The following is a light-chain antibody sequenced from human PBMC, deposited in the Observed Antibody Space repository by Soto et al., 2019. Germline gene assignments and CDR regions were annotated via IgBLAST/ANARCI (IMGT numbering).Light chain of an antibody. V-gene: IGKV3-20*01. J-gene: IGKJ1*01. CDR3: QQYGYSFWT. CDR2: SAT. Sequence: EHVLTQSRGTLSLSPGERATLSCRFGHSVISSYSACYQQKAGQPPRLLIYSATSRATGIPDRFSGSGSGADYTLTISSLESEDSAMYYCQQYGYSFWTFGQGTKVDI. CDR1: HSVISSY.